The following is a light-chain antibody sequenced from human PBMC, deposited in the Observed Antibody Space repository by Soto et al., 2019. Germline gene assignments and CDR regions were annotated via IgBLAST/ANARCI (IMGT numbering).Light chain of an antibody. CDR3: AAWDGRLNFVR. V-gene: IGLV1-44*01. CDR2: STN. CDR1: SSNIGTNT. Sequence: QSVLTQPPSASGPPGQRVTISCSGSSSNIGTNTVNWYQQLPGSAPQLLLYSTNQRPSGVPGRFSDSRSGTSASLAISGLQSDYEADYYCAAWDGRLNFVRFGGGTKLTVL. J-gene: IGLJ2*01.